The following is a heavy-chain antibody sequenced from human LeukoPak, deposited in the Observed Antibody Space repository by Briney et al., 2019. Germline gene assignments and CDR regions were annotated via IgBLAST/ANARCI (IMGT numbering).Heavy chain of an antibody. Sequence: SETLSLTCTVSGESISGFYWTWIRQPAGKGLEWIGYIYYSGSTNYNPSLKSRVTISVDTSKNQFSLKLSSVTAADTAVYYCARTATIGYYYYMDVWGKGTTVTVSS. CDR1: GESISGFY. D-gene: IGHD5-24*01. V-gene: IGHV4-59*01. J-gene: IGHJ6*03. CDR2: IYYSGST. CDR3: ARTATIGYYYYMDV.